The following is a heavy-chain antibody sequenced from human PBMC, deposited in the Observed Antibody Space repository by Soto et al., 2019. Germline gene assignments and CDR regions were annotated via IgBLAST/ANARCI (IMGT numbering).Heavy chain of an antibody. J-gene: IGHJ6*02. V-gene: IGHV5-51*01. D-gene: IGHD5-18*01. CDR3: ARQRYGGKYYYGMDV. CDR2: IYPGDSDT. CDR1: GYRFTRYW. Sequence: GESLKISCKGSGYRFTRYWIGWARQMPGKGLEWMGIIYPGDSDTRYSPSFQGQVTISADKSISTAYVQWSSLKASDTAMYYCARQRYGGKYYYGMDVWGQGTTVTVSS.